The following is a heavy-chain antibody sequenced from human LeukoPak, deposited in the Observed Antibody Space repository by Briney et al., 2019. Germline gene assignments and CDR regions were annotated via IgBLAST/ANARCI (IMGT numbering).Heavy chain of an antibody. D-gene: IGHD2-15*01. CDR2: INPAGDT. Sequence: GGSLRLSCAASGFTFSTYDMHWVRQATGKGLEWVSGINPAGDTYYPGSVKGRFTISREDTKNSFYPQMNSLRVGDTAVYYCARGDCSGGSCSSMDVWGQGTTVTVSS. J-gene: IGHJ6*02. CDR1: GFTFSTYD. V-gene: IGHV3-13*04. CDR3: ARGDCSGGSCSSMDV.